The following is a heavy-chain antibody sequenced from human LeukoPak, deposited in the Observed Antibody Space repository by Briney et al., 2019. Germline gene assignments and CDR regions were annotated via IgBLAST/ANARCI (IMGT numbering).Heavy chain of an antibody. J-gene: IGHJ4*02. CDR2: INSDGSST. CDR1: GFTFSSYW. CDR3: ARVSYSGYETDY. D-gene: IGHD5-12*01. Sequence: PGGSLRLSCAASGFTFSSYWMHWVRKAPGKGLVWVSRINSDGSSTSYADSVEGRFTISRDNAKNTLYLQMNSLRAEDTAVYYCARVSYSGYETDYWGQGTLVTVSS. V-gene: IGHV3-74*01.